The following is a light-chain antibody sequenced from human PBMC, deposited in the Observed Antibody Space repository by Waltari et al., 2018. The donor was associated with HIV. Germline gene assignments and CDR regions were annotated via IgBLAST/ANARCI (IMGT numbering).Light chain of an antibody. Sequence: QSVLTQPPSVSAAPGQKVTISCSGSSSNIGANFLFWYQHFPGRAPKLLIYDKDKRPSGTRDRFSVSKSGTAGTLDITGLQTGDDADYYCGAWDNSLSVYVFGTGTKVTVL. CDR2: DKD. J-gene: IGLJ1*01. V-gene: IGLV1-51*01. CDR3: GAWDNSLSVYV. CDR1: SSNIGANF.